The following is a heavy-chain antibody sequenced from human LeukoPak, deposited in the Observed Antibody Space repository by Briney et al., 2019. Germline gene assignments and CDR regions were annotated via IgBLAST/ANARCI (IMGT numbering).Heavy chain of an antibody. CDR2: IYSGGST. CDR1: GFTVSSNY. V-gene: IGHV3-66*01. D-gene: IGHD3-22*01. Sequence: PGGSLRLSCAASGFTVSSNYMSWVRQAPGKGLEWVSVIYSGGSTYYADSVKGRFTISRDNSKNTLYLQMNSLRAEDTAVYYCARVLNYYDSGGYYYFNDYWGQGTLVTVSS. J-gene: IGHJ4*02. CDR3: ARVLNYYDSGGYYYFNDY.